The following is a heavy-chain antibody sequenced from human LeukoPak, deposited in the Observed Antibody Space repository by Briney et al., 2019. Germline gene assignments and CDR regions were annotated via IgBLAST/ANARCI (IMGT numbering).Heavy chain of an antibody. D-gene: IGHD3-10*01. J-gene: IGHJ4*02. CDR2: INPNTGGT. CDR3: ARDLSYYGSGSYYFDY. V-gene: IGHV1-2*02. CDR1: GYTFTDYY. Sequence: ASVKVSCKASGYTFTDYYVHWVRQAPGQGLEWMGCINPNTGGTNYAQKFQGSVTLTRDTSISTAYMELSRLRSDDTAVYYCARDLSYYGSGSYYFDYWGQGTLVTVSS.